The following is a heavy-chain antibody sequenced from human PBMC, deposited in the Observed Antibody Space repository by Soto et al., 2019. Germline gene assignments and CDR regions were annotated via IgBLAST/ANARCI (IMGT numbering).Heavy chain of an antibody. D-gene: IGHD4-17*01. V-gene: IGHV3-11*05. CDR1: GFTFSDYF. CDR2: ISTNSIYR. J-gene: IGHJ6*02. CDR3: VRDTVTSPESYYGMDV. Sequence: QVQLVESGGGLVKPGGSLRLSCVASGFTFSDYFMSWIRQAPGKGLEWVSYISTNSIYRNYADSVKGRFTISRDNAKNSLYLQMRSLRAEDTAVYYCVRDTVTSPESYYGMDVWGQGTTVTVS.